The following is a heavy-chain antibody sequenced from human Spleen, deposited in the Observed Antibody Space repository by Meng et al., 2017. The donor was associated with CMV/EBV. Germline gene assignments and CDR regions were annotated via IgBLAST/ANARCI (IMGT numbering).Heavy chain of an antibody. D-gene: IGHD2-2*01. CDR3: ARGSGCSSTSCYEGGFDY. J-gene: IGHJ4*02. CDR2: INHSGST. CDR1: GGSFSGYY. V-gene: IGHV4-34*01. Sequence: SETLSLTCAVYGGSFSGYYWSWIRQPPGKGLEWIGEINHSGSTNYNPSLKSRVTILVDTSKNQFSLKLSSVTAADTAVYYCARGSGCSSTSCYEGGFDYWGQGTLVTVSS.